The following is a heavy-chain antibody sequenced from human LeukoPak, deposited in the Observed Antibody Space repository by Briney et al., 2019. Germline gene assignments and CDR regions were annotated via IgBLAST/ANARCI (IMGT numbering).Heavy chain of an antibody. V-gene: IGHV3-30*18. CDR2: ISYDGRNI. Sequence: GGSLRLSCAASGFTFNNYGMHWVRQAPGKGLEWVAVISYDGRNIHYPDSVKGRFTISRDISTDTLWLQMDSLRTEDTAVYYCAKGPLRGTAAAIDYWRQGTLVTVSS. J-gene: IGHJ4*02. CDR3: AKGPLRGTAAAIDY. CDR1: GFTFNNYG. D-gene: IGHD2-2*01.